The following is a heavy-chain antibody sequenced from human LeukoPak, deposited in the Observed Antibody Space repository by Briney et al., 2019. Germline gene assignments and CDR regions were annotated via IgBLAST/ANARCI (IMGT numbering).Heavy chain of an antibody. V-gene: IGHV4-59*01. J-gene: IGHJ6*02. CDR2: IYYSGST. CDR3: ARWSCKDYYGSGSYYYGMDV. D-gene: IGHD3-10*01. Sequence: PSETLSLTCTVSGGSISSYYWSWIRQPPGKGLEWIGYIYYSGSTNYNPSLKSRVTISVDTSKNQFSLKLSSVTAADTAVYYCARWSCKDYYGSGSYYYGMDVWGQGTTVTVSS. CDR1: GGSISSYY.